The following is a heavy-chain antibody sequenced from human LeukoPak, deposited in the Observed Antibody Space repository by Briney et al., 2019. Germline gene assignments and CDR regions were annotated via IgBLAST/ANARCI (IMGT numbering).Heavy chain of an antibody. J-gene: IGHJ3*02. D-gene: IGHD3-3*01. V-gene: IGHV5-51*01. CDR3: ARHFTIFADVGAFDI. CDR2: IYPDDSDT. CDR1: GYSFATSW. Sequence: GESLKISCKGSGYSFATSWIGWVRQVPGKGLEWMGIIYPDDSDTRYSPSFQGQVTMSADKSITTAYLQWSSLKASDTAMYYCARHFTIFADVGAFDIWGQGTMVTVSS.